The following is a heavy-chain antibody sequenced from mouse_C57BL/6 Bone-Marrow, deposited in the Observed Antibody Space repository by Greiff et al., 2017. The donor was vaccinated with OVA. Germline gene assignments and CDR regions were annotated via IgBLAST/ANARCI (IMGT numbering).Heavy chain of an antibody. CDR3: SRTYVFAYYGSSPRGYWYFAV. D-gene: IGHD1-1*01. CDR2: IYPRSGNT. Sequence: VQLQQSGAELARPGASVKLSCKASGYTFTSYGISWVKQRTGQGLEWIGEIYPRSGNTYYNEKFKGKATLTADKSSSTAYMELRSLTSEASAVYLCSRTYVFAYYGSSPRGYWYFAVWGTGTTVTVSS. J-gene: IGHJ1*03. V-gene: IGHV1-81*01. CDR1: GYTFTSYG.